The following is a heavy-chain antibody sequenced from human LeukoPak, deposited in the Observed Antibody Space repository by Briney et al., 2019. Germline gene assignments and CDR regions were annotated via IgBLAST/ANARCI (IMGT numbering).Heavy chain of an antibody. CDR1: GFTFSSYG. CDR2: IWYDGSNK. V-gene: IGHV3-33*01. D-gene: IGHD2-15*01. Sequence: PGGSLRLSCAASGFTFSSYGMHWVRQAPGKGLEWVAVIWYDGSNKYYADSVKGRFTISRDNSKNTLYLQMNSLRAEDTAVYYCARPYCRGGSCWLDYGGQGTLVTVPS. J-gene: IGHJ4*02. CDR3: ARPYCRGGSCWLDY.